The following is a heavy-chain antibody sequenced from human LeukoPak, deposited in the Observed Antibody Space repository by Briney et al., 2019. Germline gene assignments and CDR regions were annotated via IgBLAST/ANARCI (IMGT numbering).Heavy chain of an antibody. CDR2: IYYSGST. CDR3: ARGAYYDFWSGYYTAEDVLFDY. J-gene: IGHJ4*02. Sequence: SETLSLTCTVSGGSISSGGYYWSWIRQHPGKGLEWIGYIYYSGSTYYNPSLKSQVTISVDTSKNQFSLKLSSVTAADTAVYYCARGAYYDFWSGYYTAEDVLFDYWGQGTLVTVS. D-gene: IGHD3-3*01. CDR1: GGSISSGGYY. V-gene: IGHV4-31*01.